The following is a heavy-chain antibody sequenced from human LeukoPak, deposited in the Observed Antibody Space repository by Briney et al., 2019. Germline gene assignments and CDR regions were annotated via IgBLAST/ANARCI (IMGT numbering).Heavy chain of an antibody. D-gene: IGHD3-10*01. CDR1: GYTFTGYY. CDR2: INPNSGGT. CDR3: ASHFGNPDTKKPYYYGSGSYPWGNYYYYYYMDV. J-gene: IGHJ6*03. Sequence: ASVKVSCKASGYTFTGYYMHWVRQAPGQGLEWMGWINPNSGGTNYAQKFQGRVTMTRDTSISTAYMELSSLRSEDTAVYYCASHFGNPDTKKPYYYGSGSYPWGNYYYYYYMDVWGKGTTVTISS. V-gene: IGHV1-2*02.